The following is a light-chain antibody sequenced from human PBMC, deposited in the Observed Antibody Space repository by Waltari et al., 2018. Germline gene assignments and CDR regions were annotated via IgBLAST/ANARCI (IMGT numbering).Light chain of an antibody. CDR1: QSISSY. CDR3: QQSYTTPLT. J-gene: IGKJ4*01. CDR2: GAS. Sequence: DIQMTQSPSSLSASVGDRVTITCLASQSISSYLNWYQHKRGKAPKLLIYGASSLQSGVPSRFSGSGSGTDFTLTISTLQPEDFATYYCQQSYTTPLTFGGGTRVEIK. V-gene: IGKV1-39*01.